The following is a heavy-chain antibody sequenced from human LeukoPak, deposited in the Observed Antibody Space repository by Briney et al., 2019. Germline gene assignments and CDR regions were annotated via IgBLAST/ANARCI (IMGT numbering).Heavy chain of an antibody. V-gene: IGHV3-23*01. Sequence: GGSLRLSCAASGFNFSSYGMTWVRQAPGRGLEWVSIISGSGRDTYYADSVKGRFTIFRDKSKNTLYLQMNSLRAEDTAVYYCAKGQISRSDRFDYWGQGTLVTVSS. J-gene: IGHJ4*02. D-gene: IGHD3-3*02. CDR3: AKGQISRSDRFDY. CDR2: ISGSGRDT. CDR1: GFNFSSYG.